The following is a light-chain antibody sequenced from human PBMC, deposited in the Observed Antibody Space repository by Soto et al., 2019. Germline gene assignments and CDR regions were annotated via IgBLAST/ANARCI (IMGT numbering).Light chain of an antibody. Sequence: QSALTQPASVSGSPGQSITISCTGTSTDVGTYNYVSWYQQHADKAPKLVIYEVSNRPSGVSNRFSGSKSGNTASLTISGLQAEDGGESCWSADISREPLVIFGRGTKLTGL. CDR2: EVS. CDR1: STDVGTYNY. J-gene: IGLJ2*01. CDR3: SADISREPLVI. V-gene: IGLV2-14*01.